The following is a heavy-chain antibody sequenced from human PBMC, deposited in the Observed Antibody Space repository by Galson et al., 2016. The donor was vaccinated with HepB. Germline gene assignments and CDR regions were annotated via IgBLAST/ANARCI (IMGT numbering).Heavy chain of an antibody. CDR1: GFTFNDYD. Sequence: SQRLSCAISGFTFNDYDMHWVRQGTGESQESVATMGPAGDKYYPGPVKGRFTVSRESAKNSLYLQMDSLRAGGSGVCYCASGPHWNHAYWGQGTLVTVSS. CDR2: MGPAGDK. J-gene: IGHJ4*02. D-gene: IGHD1-1*01. CDR3: ASGPHWNHAY. V-gene: IGHV3-13*01.